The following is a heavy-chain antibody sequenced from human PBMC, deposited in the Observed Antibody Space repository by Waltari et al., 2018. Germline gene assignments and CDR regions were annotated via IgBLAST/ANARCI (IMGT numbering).Heavy chain of an antibody. V-gene: IGHV4-59*01. CDR3: ARRQQQLDS. CDR2: SYYSGRT. J-gene: IGHJ4*02. CDR1: GVSLCGSH. D-gene: IGHD6-13*01. Sequence: QVQLQESGPGLVKPSENLSHTFPARGVSLCGSHWSWIRQPPGKGLEWIGNSYYSGRTKNNPSLKSRVTISADTSKNQFSLKLSSVTAADTAVYYCARRQQQLDSWGQGTLVTVSS.